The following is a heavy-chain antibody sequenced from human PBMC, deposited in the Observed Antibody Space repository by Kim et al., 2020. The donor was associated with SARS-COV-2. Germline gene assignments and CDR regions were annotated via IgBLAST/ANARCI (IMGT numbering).Heavy chain of an antibody. V-gene: IGHV1-18*04. CDR1: GYSFTTNG. Sequence: ASVKVSCKTSGYSFTTNGISWVRQAPGEGLEWVGWIIPFNGNTEFAQKFQDRVTLTTDTSTATAYMELRSLSSDDTAVYYCGRITVARQGSGSPVGHWGQ. CDR3: GRITVARQGSGSPVGH. D-gene: IGHD1-26*01. CDR2: IIPFNGNT. J-gene: IGHJ1*01.